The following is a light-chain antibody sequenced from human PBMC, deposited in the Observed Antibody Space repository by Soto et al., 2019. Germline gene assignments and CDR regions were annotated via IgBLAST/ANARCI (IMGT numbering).Light chain of an antibody. CDR3: SSYTSSSTWV. J-gene: IGLJ3*02. CDR1: SSDVGGYNY. V-gene: IGLV2-14*01. Sequence: QSALTQPXSVSGSPGQXITIXCTGTSSDVGGYNYVSWYQQHPGKAPKLMIYDVSNRXSGVSNRFSGSKSGNXXXXTISGLXXEDXADYXXSSYTSSSTWVFGGGXXXTVL. CDR2: DVS.